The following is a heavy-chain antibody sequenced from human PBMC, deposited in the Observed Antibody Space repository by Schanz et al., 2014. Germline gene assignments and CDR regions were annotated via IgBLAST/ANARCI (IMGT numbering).Heavy chain of an antibody. D-gene: IGHD3-10*01. CDR2: VSSDGNND. CDR1: GFTFSTHA. V-gene: IGHV3-30*18. J-gene: IGHJ3*02. Sequence: QVHLLESGGGLVEPGGSLRLSCAASGFTFSTHAMHWVRQAPGKGLEWVALVSSDGNNDYYTDSVKGRFTISRDNSKNTLYLQMNSLRAEDTAVYYCAKGRFGELSAFDIWGQGTMVTVSS. CDR3: AKGRFGELSAFDI.